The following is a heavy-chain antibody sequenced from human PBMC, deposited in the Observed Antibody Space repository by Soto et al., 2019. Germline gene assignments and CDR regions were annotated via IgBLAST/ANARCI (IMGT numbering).Heavy chain of an antibody. J-gene: IGHJ4*02. CDR1: GGSISSSNW. CDR3: ARVNLGEPIYFDY. CDR2: IYHSGST. V-gene: IGHV4-4*02. D-gene: IGHD4-17*01. Sequence: SETLSLTCAVSGGSISSSNWWSWVRQPPGKGLEWIGEIYHSGSTNYNPSLKSRVTISVDKSKNQFSLKLSSVTAADTAVYYCARVNLGEPIYFDYWGQGTLVTVSS.